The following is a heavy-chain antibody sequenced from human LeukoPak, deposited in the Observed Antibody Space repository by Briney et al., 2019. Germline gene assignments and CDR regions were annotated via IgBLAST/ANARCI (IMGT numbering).Heavy chain of an antibody. D-gene: IGHD5-18*01. J-gene: IGHJ4*02. CDR3: ARRGYNYAYVFDY. CDR1: GYSFTSYW. V-gene: IGHV5-51*01. CDR2: IHPGDSDT. Sequence: GESLKISCKGSGYSFTSYWIGWVRQMPGKGLEWMGIIHPGDSDTKYSPSFQGQVTISADKSISTAYLQWSSLKASDTAMYYCARRGYNYAYVFDYWGQGTLVTVSS.